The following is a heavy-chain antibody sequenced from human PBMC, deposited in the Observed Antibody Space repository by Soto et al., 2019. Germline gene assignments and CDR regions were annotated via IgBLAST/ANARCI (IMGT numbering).Heavy chain of an antibody. J-gene: IGHJ4*02. V-gene: IGHV1-8*01. D-gene: IGHD6-13*01. CDR3: AKEERYSSSWYFNY. Sequence: ASVKVSCKASGYTFTSYDINWVRQATGQGLEWMGWMNPNSGNTGYAQKFQGRVTMTRNTSISTAYMELSSLRSEDTAVYYCAKEERYSSSWYFNYWGQGTLVTVSS. CDR2: MNPNSGNT. CDR1: GYTFTSYD.